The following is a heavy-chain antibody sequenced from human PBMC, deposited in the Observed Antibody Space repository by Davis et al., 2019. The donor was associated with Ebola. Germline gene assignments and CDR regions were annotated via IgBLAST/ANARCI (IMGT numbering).Heavy chain of an antibody. CDR3: ERAPHLVPWRWFDP. Sequence: AASVKVSCKASGGTFSNYGISWVRQAPGQGLEWMGGIIPIFGTTNYAQKFQGRVTITADESTSTAYMKLSSLRSEDTAVYYCERAPHLVPWRWFDPWGQGTLVTVSS. V-gene: IGHV1-69*13. CDR2: IIPIFGTT. D-gene: IGHD3-3*01. J-gene: IGHJ5*02. CDR1: GGTFSNYG.